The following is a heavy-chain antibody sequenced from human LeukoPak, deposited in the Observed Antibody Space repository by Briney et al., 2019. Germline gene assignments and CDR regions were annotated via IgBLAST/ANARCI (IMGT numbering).Heavy chain of an antibody. J-gene: IGHJ6*02. Sequence: ASVKVSCKASGGTFSSYAISWVRQAPGQGPEWMGGIIPIFGTANYAQKFQGRVTITADESTSTAYMELSSLRSEDTAVYYCARDYDFWSGQSEKYGIDVWGQGTTVTVSS. CDR3: ARDYDFWSGQSEKYGIDV. D-gene: IGHD3-3*01. CDR2: IIPIFGTA. V-gene: IGHV1-69*13. CDR1: GGTFSSYA.